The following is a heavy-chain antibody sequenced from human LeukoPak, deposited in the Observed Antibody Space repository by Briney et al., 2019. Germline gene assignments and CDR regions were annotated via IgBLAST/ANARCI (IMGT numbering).Heavy chain of an antibody. J-gene: IGHJ6*02. V-gene: IGHV3-11*01. CDR3: ARDLLTVTGPGAYYYGMDV. D-gene: IGHD4-17*01. CDR1: GFTFRDYY. CDR2: ISNNGDTI. Sequence: GGSLRLSCAASGFTFRDYYMHWVRQAPGKGLEWISYISNNGDTIYYADSVKGRFTISRDNAKNSLFLQMNSLSAEDTAVYYCARDLLTVTGPGAYYYGMDVWGQETTVTVSS.